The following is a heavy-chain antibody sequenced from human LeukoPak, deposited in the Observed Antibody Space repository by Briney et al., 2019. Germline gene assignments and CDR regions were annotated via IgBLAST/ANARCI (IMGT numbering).Heavy chain of an antibody. CDR3: ARALEMATIVDY. CDR2: IYYSGST. V-gene: IGHV4-59*01. D-gene: IGHD5-24*01. CDR1: GGSIGGYY. J-gene: IGHJ4*02. Sequence: PSETLSLTCAVSGGSIGGYYWSWIRQPPGKGLEWIGYIYYSGSTKYNPSLKSRVTISVDTSKDQVSLKLSSVTAADTAVYYCARALEMATIVDYWGQGTLVTVSS.